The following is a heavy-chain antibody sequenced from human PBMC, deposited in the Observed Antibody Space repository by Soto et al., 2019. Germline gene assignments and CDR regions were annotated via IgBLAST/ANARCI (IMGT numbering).Heavy chain of an antibody. CDR3: AKDPDPRQWLVPGTDY. J-gene: IGHJ4*02. V-gene: IGHV3-23*01. D-gene: IGHD6-19*01. CDR2: ICGNGVTT. Sequence: PGGSLRLSCAASGFTFSSYAMSWVRQAPGKGLEWVSSICGNGVTTNYADSVKGRFTISRDTSKNTLYLQMNSLRAEDTAIYYCAKDPDPRQWLVPGTDYWGQGTLVTVSS. CDR1: GFTFSSYA.